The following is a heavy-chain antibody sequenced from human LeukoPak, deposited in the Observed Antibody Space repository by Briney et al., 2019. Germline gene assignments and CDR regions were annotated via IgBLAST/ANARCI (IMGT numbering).Heavy chain of an antibody. D-gene: IGHD3-16*02. CDR3: TSIDDYVWGSYRYGDY. J-gene: IGHJ4*02. CDR2: IRSKGYGGKT. CDR1: GFTFSNAW. Sequence: GGSLRLSCAAPGFTFSNAWMSWVRQAPGKGREGVGFIRSKGYGGKTEYAACVKGIFTISRDDSKTIPYLQMNSLKTEDTAVYYCTSIDDYVWGSYRYGDYWGQGTLVTVSS. V-gene: IGHV3-49*04.